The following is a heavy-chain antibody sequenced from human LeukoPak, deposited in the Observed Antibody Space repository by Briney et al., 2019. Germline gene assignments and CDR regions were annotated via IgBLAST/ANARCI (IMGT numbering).Heavy chain of an antibody. CDR2: ISCDGSNK. CDR3: AKSASGWYWGGFDC. V-gene: IGHV3-30*18. Sequence: GRSLRLSCAASGFTFSSYGMHWVRQAPGKGLEWVSAISCDGSNKYYADSVKGRFTISRDNSKTTLYLQMNSLRAEDTAVYYCAKSASGWYWGGFDCWGQGALVTVSS. CDR1: GFTFSSYG. J-gene: IGHJ4*02. D-gene: IGHD6-19*01.